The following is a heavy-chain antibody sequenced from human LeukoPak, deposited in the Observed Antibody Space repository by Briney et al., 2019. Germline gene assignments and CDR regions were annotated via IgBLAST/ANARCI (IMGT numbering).Heavy chain of an antibody. J-gene: IGHJ6*03. CDR2: ISSSSSYI. V-gene: IGHV3-11*06. CDR1: GFTFSDYY. Sequence: PGGSLRLSCAASGFTFSDYYMTWIRQAPGKGLEWVSSISSSSSYIYYADSVKGRFTISRDNAKNSLYLQMNSLRAEDTAVYYCARADFWSGYPLRAGYYYMDVWGKGTTVTVSS. CDR3: ARADFWSGYPLRAGYYYMDV. D-gene: IGHD3-3*01.